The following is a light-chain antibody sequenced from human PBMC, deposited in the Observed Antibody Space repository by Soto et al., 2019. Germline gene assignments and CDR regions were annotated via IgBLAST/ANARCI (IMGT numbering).Light chain of an antibody. V-gene: IGKV3-15*01. CDR3: QQYNNWPPDRT. J-gene: IGKJ1*01. CDR2: GAS. CDR1: RTVGSN. Sequence: EIVITQSPATLSVSPGERATLFCRASRTVGSNLARYQQKLGQAPRLLIYGASTRATGIPARFSGSGSGTEFTLTISSLRSEDFAIYFCQQYNNWPPDRTFGQGTKVEIK.